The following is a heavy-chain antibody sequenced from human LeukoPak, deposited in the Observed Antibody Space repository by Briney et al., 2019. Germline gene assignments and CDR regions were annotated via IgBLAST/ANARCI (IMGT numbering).Heavy chain of an antibody. CDR1: GGSISSGSYY. D-gene: IGHD3-9*01. Sequence: SETLSLTCTVSGGSISSGSYYWSWIRQPAGKGLEWIGEITDSGGTNYNPSFKSRLTISADTSKNQFSLKLASVTAADTAVYYCARIESYHILYRPYWGQGTLVTVSS. V-gene: IGHV4-61*10. J-gene: IGHJ4*02. CDR2: ITDSGGT. CDR3: ARIESYHILYRPY.